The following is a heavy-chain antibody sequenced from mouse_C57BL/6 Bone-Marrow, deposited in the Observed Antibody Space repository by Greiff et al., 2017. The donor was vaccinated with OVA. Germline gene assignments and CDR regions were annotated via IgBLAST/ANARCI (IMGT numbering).Heavy chain of an antibody. Sequence: VQLQQSGPELVKPGASVKISCKASGYAFSSSWMNWVKQRPGKGLEWIGRIYPGDGDTNYNGKFKGKATLTADKSSSTAYMQLSSLTSEDSAVYFCARRVRDYYAMDYWGQGTSVTVSS. J-gene: IGHJ4*01. CDR3: ARRVRDYYAMDY. CDR1: GYAFSSSW. CDR2: IYPGDGDT. V-gene: IGHV1-82*01. D-gene: IGHD2-14*01.